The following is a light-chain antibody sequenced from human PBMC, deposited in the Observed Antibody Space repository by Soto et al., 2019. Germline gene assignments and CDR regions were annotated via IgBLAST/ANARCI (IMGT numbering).Light chain of an antibody. CDR3: GADHGSGSNFVYV. Sequence: QSVLTQPPSASASLGASVTLTCTLSSGYSNYKVDWYQQRPGKGPRFVMRVGTGGIVGSKGDGIPDRFSVLGSGLNRYLTIKNIQEEDESDYHCGADHGSGSNFVYVLGNGTKVT. CDR1: SGYSNYK. V-gene: IGLV9-49*01. J-gene: IGLJ1*01. CDR2: VGTGGIVG.